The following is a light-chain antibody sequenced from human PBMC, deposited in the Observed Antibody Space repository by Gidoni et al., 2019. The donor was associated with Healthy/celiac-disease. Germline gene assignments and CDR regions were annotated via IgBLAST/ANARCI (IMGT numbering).Light chain of an antibody. V-gene: IGKV3-11*01. CDR2: DAS. CDR1: QSVSSH. Sequence: ELVLTQSPATLSLSPGERATLSCRASQSVSSHLAWYQQKPGQAPRLLIYDASNRATGIPARFSGSGSGTDFTLTISSLEPEDFAVYYCQQRSNWPPFTFGPXTKVDIK. CDR3: QQRSNWPPFT. J-gene: IGKJ3*01.